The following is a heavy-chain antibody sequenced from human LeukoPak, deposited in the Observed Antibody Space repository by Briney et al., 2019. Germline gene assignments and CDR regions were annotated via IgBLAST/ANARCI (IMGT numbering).Heavy chain of an antibody. V-gene: IGHV3-7*01. J-gene: IGHJ6*03. CDR1: GFTFSSYW. CDR2: IKQDGSEK. CDR3: AREIVGARRYYYYMDV. Sequence: GGSLRPSCAASGFTFSSYWMSWVRQAPGKGLEWVANIKQDGSEKYYVDSVKGRFTISRDNAKNSLYLQMNSLRAEDTAVYYCAREIVGARRYYYYMDVWGKGTTVTVSS. D-gene: IGHD1-26*01.